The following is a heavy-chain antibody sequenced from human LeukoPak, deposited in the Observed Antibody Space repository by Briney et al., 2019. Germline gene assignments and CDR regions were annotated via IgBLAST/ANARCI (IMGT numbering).Heavy chain of an antibody. CDR1: GFTFSSYW. V-gene: IGHV3-74*01. CDR3: ANKDGSSESFDY. Sequence: PGGSLRLSCAASGFTFSSYWMHWVRQTPGKGLVWVSRIDSDGSSTTYADSVKGRFTISRDNAKNTMYLQMNSLRAEDTAVYYCANKDGSSESFDYWGQGTLVTVSS. CDR2: IDSDGSST. J-gene: IGHJ4*02. D-gene: IGHD6-13*01.